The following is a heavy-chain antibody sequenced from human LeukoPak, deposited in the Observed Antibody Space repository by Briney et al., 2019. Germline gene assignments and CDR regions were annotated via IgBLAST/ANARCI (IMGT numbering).Heavy chain of an antibody. Sequence: PGGSLRPSRAASGFIFSSYWMHCVRQAPGKGLVWVSRMHSDGSDTTYADSVKGRFTISRDNAKNSLFLQTNSLRAEDTAVYFCARHRPRWSLDVWGQGTTVTVSS. J-gene: IGHJ6*02. D-gene: IGHD3-3*01. CDR3: ARHRPRWSLDV. CDR1: GFIFSSYW. V-gene: IGHV3-74*01. CDR2: MHSDGSDT.